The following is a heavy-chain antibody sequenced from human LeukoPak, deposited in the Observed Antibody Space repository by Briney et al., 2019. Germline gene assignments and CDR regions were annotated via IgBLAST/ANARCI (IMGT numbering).Heavy chain of an antibody. CDR3: AKVQSAMIVVVITFDY. J-gene: IGHJ4*02. D-gene: IGHD3-22*01. Sequence: QSGGSLRLSCAASGFTFSSYAMSWVRQAPGKGLGWVSAISGSGGSTYYADSVKGRFTISRDNSKNTLYLQMNSLRAEDTAVYYCAKVQSAMIVVVITFDYWGQGTLVTVSS. V-gene: IGHV3-23*01. CDR2: ISGSGGST. CDR1: GFTFSSYA.